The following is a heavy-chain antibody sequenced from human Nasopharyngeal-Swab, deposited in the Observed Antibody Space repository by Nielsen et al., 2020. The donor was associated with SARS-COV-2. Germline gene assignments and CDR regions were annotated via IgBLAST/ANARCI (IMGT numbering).Heavy chain of an antibody. Sequence: VRQMPGKGLEWVGRIRNKADNYATSYSASMEGRFTISRDDSKNAAYLQINSLKTEDTAIYFCTRSWTHVFLPDFDSWGQGTLVTVSS. CDR3: TRSWTHVFLPDFDS. D-gene: IGHD3/OR15-3a*01. J-gene: IGHJ4*02. V-gene: IGHV3-73*01. CDR2: IRNKADNYAT.